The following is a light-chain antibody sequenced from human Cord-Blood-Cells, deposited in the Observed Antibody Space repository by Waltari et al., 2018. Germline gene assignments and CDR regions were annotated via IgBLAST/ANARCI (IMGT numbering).Light chain of an antibody. CDR1: KLGDTY. V-gene: IGLV3-1*01. CDR3: QAWDSSTAV. CDR2: QGS. Sequence: SYELTQPPSVSVSPGQTASITCSGDKLGDTYACWYQQNPGQSSVLVNYQGSTRPSGIPERFSGSNSGNTATLTISGTQAMDEADYYCQAWDSSTAVFGGGTKLTVL. J-gene: IGLJ3*02.